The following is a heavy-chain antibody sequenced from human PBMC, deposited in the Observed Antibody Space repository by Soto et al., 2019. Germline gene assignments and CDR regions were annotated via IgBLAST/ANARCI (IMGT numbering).Heavy chain of an antibody. CDR3: ARRAGAVPGRIDF. V-gene: IGHV4-59*08. Sequence: HVQLQESGPGLVKPSETLSLICTVSGDSISSYYWSWIRQPPGKGLEWIGFIYYTGSTNYNPSLKSRVTISVHTSKNQHSLKLSSVTAADTAVYYFARRAGAVPGRIDFWGQGTLGTVSS. CDR2: IYYTGST. J-gene: IGHJ4*02. CDR1: GDSISSYY. D-gene: IGHD6-19*01.